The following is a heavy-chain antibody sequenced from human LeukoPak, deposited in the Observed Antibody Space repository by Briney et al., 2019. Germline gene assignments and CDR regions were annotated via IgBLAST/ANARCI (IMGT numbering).Heavy chain of an antibody. CDR1: GGSFSGYY. D-gene: IGHD6-6*01. V-gene: IGHV4-59*01. J-gene: IGHJ4*02. CDR2: IYYSGST. CDR3: ARGVYLFDY. Sequence: SETLSLTCAVYGGSFSGYYRSWIRQPPGKGLEWIGYIYYSGSTNYNPSLKSRVTISVDTSKNQFSLKLSSVTAADTAVYYCARGVYLFDYWGQGTLVTVSS.